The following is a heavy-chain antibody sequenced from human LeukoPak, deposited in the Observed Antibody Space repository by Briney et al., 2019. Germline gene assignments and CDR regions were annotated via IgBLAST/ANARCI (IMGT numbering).Heavy chain of an antibody. CDR3: ATRRSTVWWLIDY. CDR1: GGSISSGDYY. CDR2: IYYSGST. V-gene: IGHV4-30-4*08. J-gene: IGHJ4*01. Sequence: SETLSLTCTVSGGSISSGDYYWSWIRQPPGKGLEWIGYIYYSGSTYYNPSLESRVTISVDTPKNQFSLKLSSVTAADTAVYYCATRRSTVWWLIDYWGQEPWSPSPQ. D-gene: IGHD5-12*01.